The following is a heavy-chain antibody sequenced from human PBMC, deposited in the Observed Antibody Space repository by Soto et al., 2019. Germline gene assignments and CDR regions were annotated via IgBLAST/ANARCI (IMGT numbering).Heavy chain of an antibody. D-gene: IGHD6-6*01. CDR1: GGSISSSKW. J-gene: IGHJ2*01. CDR2: IYHSGST. V-gene: IGHV4-4*02. CDR3: ASQDYRSSTDASFLVNGYFDL. Sequence: QMQLQESGPGLVKPSGTLSLTCGVSGGSISSSKWWTWVRQPPGKGPEWIGEIYHSGSTNYNPSHTSRVTISLDKSNNQFSLTLTSVTAADTAVYYCASQDYRSSTDASFLVNGYFDLWGRGILVTVSS.